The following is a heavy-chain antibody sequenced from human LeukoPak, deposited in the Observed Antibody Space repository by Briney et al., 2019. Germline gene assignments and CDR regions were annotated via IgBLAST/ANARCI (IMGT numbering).Heavy chain of an antibody. J-gene: IGHJ4*02. CDR3: ARDDYGSGSYSEL. D-gene: IGHD3-10*01. CDR2: IYYSGST. V-gene: IGHV4-39*07. Sequence: RSSETLSLTCTVSGDSISSSSYYWGWIRQPPGKGLEWIGIIYYSGSTYYNPSLKSRVTISVDTSKNQFSLKLSSVTAADTAVYYCARDDYGSGSYSELWGQGTLVTVSS. CDR1: GDSISSSSYY.